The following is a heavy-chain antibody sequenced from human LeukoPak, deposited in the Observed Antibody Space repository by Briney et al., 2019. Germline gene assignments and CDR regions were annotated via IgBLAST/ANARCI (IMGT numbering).Heavy chain of an antibody. J-gene: IGHJ4*02. V-gene: IGHV3-23*01. CDR2: ISDGGGTT. Sequence: GGSLRLSCAASGFTFSSYAMSWVRQAPGKGLEWVSAISDGGGTTYYADSVQGRFTTSRDYSKNTLFLQMNSLRADDTAVYYCAKVGTGDLFRALDYWGQGTLVTVSS. D-gene: IGHD1-14*01. CDR3: AKVGTGDLFRALDY. CDR1: GFTFSSYA.